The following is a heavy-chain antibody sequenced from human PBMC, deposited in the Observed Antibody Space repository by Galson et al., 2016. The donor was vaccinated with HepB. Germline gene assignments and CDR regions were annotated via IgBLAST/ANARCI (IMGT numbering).Heavy chain of an antibody. CDR1: GFTFADHG. Sequence: SLRLSCAASGFTFADHGMNWVRHVPGKGLERVAGSSWSGGRIDNGDSVKGRFTVSRDNPKKSLYLPMNSLKAEDTALYHCARAIVAGSGWSYGLDVWGQGTTVTVSS. V-gene: IGHV3-20*01. CDR3: ARAIVAGSGWSYGLDV. CDR2: SSWSGGRI. D-gene: IGHD6-13*01. J-gene: IGHJ6*02.